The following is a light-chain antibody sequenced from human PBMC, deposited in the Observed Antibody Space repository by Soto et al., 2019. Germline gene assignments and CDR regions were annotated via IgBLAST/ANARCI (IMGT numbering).Light chain of an antibody. CDR3: QQSYINPPWT. CDR2: GAS. V-gene: IGKV3-15*01. Sequence: EVVLTQSPATLSVSPGERATLSCRTSQSVTTNLAWYQQKPGQAPRLLFYGASTRATGIPARFSASGSGTEFTLTISGLQSDDSAVYYCQQSYINPPWTFGQGTRVEIK. CDR1: QSVTTN. J-gene: IGKJ1*01.